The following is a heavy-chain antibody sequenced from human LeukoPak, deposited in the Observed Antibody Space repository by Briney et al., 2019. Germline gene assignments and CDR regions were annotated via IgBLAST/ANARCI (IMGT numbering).Heavy chain of an antibody. V-gene: IGHV3-30-3*01. D-gene: IGHD2-2*02. CDR1: GFTFSSYA. CDR2: ISYDGSNK. Sequence: GGSLRLSCAASGFTFSSYAMHWVRQAPGEGLEWVAVISYDGSNKYYADSVKGRFTISRDNSKNTLYLQMNSLRAEDTAVYYCAKAGAWKRYCSSTSCYTDYWGQGTLVTVSS. J-gene: IGHJ4*02. CDR3: AKAGAWKRYCSSTSCYTDY.